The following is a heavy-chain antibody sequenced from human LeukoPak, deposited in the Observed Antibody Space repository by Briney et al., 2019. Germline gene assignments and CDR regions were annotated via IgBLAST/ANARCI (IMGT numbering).Heavy chain of an antibody. Sequence: SETLSLTCTVSGGSISSYYWSWIRQPAGKGLEWIGRIYTSGSTNYNPSPKSRVTMSVDTSKNQFSLKPSSVTAADTAVYYCARGGTIFGVVNYYYYYGMDVWGQGTTVTVSS. CDR3: ARGGTIFGVVNYYYYYGMDV. V-gene: IGHV4-4*07. J-gene: IGHJ6*02. D-gene: IGHD3-3*01. CDR1: GGSISSYY. CDR2: IYTSGST.